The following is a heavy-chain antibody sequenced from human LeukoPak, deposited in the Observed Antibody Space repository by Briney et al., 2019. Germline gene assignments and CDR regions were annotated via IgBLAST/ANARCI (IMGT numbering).Heavy chain of an antibody. Sequence: ASVKVSCKASGGTFSSYAISWVRQAPGQGLEWMGRIIPIFGIANYAQKFQGRVTITADKSTSTAYMELSSLRSEDTAVYYCARVVRFPYFDYWGQGTLVTVSS. V-gene: IGHV1-69*04. CDR2: IIPIFGIA. D-gene: IGHD3-16*01. CDR3: ARVVRFPYFDY. CDR1: GGTFSSYA. J-gene: IGHJ4*02.